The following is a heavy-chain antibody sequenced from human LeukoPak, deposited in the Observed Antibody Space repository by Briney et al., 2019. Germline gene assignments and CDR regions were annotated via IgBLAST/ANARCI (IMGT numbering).Heavy chain of an antibody. V-gene: IGHV5-51*01. J-gene: IGHJ4*02. CDR3: ARARYCSGGSCYAEY. CDR2: IYPGDSDT. D-gene: IGHD2-15*01. CDR1: GYSFTTYW. Sequence: GESLKISCKGSGYSFTTYWIGWVRQMPGKGLEWMGIIYPGDSDTRYSPSFQGQVTISADKSVSTAYLQWSSLKASDTAMYYCARARYCSGGSCYAEYWGQGTLVTVSS.